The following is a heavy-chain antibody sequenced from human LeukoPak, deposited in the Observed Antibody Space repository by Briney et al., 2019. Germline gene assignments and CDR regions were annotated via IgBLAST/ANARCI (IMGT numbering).Heavy chain of an antibody. V-gene: IGHV3-21*01. D-gene: IGHD3-9*01. CDR3: ARDGGYFDWTQNWFDP. Sequence: RPGGSLRLSCAASGFTFSIYSMNGVRQAPGKGREGVSSISSSRSYIYYADSVKRRFTISRDNAKNSLYLQMNSLRAEDTAVYYCARDGGYFDWTQNWFDPWGQGTLVTVSS. CDR1: GFTFSIYS. J-gene: IGHJ5*02. CDR2: ISSSRSYI.